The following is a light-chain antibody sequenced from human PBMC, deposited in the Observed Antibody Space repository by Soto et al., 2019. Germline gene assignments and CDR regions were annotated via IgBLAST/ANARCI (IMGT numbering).Light chain of an antibody. Sequence: AIRMTQSPSSLPASTGDRVTITCRASQGISSYLAWYQQKPGKAPKLLIYAASTLQSGVPSRFSGSGSGTNFTLTISCLQSEDFATYYCQQYYSYPPLTFGGGTKGDIK. V-gene: IGKV1-8*01. J-gene: IGKJ4*01. CDR1: QGISSY. CDR3: QQYYSYPPLT. CDR2: AAS.